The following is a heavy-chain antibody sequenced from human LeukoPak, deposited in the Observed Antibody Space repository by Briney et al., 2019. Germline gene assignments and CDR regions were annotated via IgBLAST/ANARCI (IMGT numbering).Heavy chain of an antibody. D-gene: IGHD6-13*01. V-gene: IGHV3-66*01. Sequence: GGSLRLSCAASGFTVSSNYMSWVRQAPGKGLEWVSVIYSGGSTYYADSVKGRFTISRDNSKNTLYLQMNSLRAEDTAVYYCARVGYSSSWSPTIDYWGQGTLVTISS. CDR3: ARVGYSSSWSPTIDY. CDR1: GFTVSSNY. CDR2: IYSGGST. J-gene: IGHJ4*02.